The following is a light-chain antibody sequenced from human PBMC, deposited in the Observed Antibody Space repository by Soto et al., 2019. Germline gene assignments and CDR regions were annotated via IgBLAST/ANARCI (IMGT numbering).Light chain of an antibody. CDR2: DSS. J-gene: IGKJ1*01. CDR3: QQYGSSGT. Sequence: EIVLTQFPATLSLSPGDGATLSCRASQSVSSYLAWYQQKRGQAPRLLIYDSSNRATGIPARFSGSGSGTDFSLIISSLEPEDFAVYYCQQYGSSGTFGQGTKVDIK. CDR1: QSVSSY. V-gene: IGKV3-11*01.